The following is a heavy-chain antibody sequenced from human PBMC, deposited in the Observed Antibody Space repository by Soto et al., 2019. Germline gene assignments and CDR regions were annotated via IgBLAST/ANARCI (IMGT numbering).Heavy chain of an antibody. CDR1: GFSVSNNY. CDR2: IYSGGST. Sequence: GSLRLSCAASGFSVSNNYLNWVRQAPGKGLEWVSVIYSGGSTYYAGSVKGRFSISRDDSKNTLYLQMNSLRAEDTAVYYCARGRVAALLPYYFDLWGQGTLVTVSS. V-gene: IGHV3-53*01. CDR3: ARGRVAALLPYYFDL. J-gene: IGHJ4*02. D-gene: IGHD6-6*01.